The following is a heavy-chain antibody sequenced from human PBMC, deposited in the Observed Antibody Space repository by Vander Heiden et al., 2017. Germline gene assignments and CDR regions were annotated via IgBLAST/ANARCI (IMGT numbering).Heavy chain of an antibody. Sequence: EVQLLESGGGLVQPGGSLRLSCAASGFTFSSSALSWVRQAPGKGLEWVSAISGSGGSTYYADSVKGRFTISRDNSKNTLYLQMNSLRAEDTAVYYCAKDSGGYCSGGSCQGLFDYWGQGTLVTVSS. J-gene: IGHJ4*02. CDR3: AKDSGGYCSGGSCQGLFDY. D-gene: IGHD2-15*01. CDR1: GFTFSSSA. CDR2: ISGSGGST. V-gene: IGHV3-23*01.